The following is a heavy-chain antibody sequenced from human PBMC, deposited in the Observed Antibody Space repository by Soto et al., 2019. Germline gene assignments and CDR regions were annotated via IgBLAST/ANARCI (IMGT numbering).Heavy chain of an antibody. J-gene: IGHJ4*02. Sequence: PSETLSLTCTVPGGSISSGGYFWSWIRQPPGKGLEWIGNIFYSGTTYYNPSLKSRVTISVDTSKNQFSLKLSSVTAADTAVYFCARGVLYWGQGTLVTVSS. D-gene: IGHD1-1*01. CDR3: ARGVLY. CDR2: IFYSGTT. CDR1: GGSISSGGYF. V-gene: IGHV4-31*03.